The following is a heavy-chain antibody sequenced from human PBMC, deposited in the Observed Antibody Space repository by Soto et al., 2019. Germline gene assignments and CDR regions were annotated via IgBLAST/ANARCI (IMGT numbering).Heavy chain of an antibody. CDR2: ISGSGGST. CDR3: AKDTTEAYYDFWSAHYRFLDY. CDR1: GFTFSSYA. V-gene: IGHV3-23*01. D-gene: IGHD3-3*01. Sequence: PGGSLRLSCAASGFTFSSYAMSWVRQAPGKGLEWVSAISGSGGSTYYADSVKGRFTISRDNSKNTLYLQMNSLRAEDTAVYYCAKDTTEAYYDFWSAHYRFLDYWGQGTLVTVS. J-gene: IGHJ4*02.